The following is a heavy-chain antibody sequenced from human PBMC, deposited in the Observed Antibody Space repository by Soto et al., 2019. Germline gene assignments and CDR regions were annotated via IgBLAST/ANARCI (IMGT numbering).Heavy chain of an antibody. D-gene: IGHD5-12*01. CDR1: GYTFTSYG. CDR2: ISAYNGNT. V-gene: IGHV1-18*01. J-gene: IGHJ6*02. CDR3: ARGGYSNSGYDLNYYYYGMDV. Sequence: SVKVSCKASGYTFTSYGISWVRQAPGQGLEWMGWISAYNGNTNYAQKLQGRVTMTTDTSTSTAYMELRSLRSDDTAVYYCARGGYSNSGYDLNYYYYGMDVWGQGTTVTVSS.